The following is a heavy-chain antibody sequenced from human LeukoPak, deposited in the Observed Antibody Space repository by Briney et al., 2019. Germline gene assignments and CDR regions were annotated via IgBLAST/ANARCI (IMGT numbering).Heavy chain of an antibody. CDR2: IKRRADGGTA. CDR1: GFTFSSYA. V-gene: IGHV3-15*07. CDR3: TTGNWGPY. D-gene: IGHD7-27*01. J-gene: IGHJ4*02. Sequence: PGGSLRLSCAASGFTFSSYAMHWVRQAPGKGLEWVGRIKRRADGGTADYAAPVEGRFTISRDDSKNTLYLQMNSLKTEDTAVYYCTTGNWGPYWGQGTLVTVSS.